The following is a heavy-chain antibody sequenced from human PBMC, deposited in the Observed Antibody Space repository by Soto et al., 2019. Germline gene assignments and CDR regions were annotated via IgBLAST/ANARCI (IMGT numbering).Heavy chain of an antibody. CDR1: GFTFSSYT. D-gene: IGHD5-18*01. Sequence: DVQLVESGGGLVKPGGSLRLSCAASGFTFSSYTMDWVRQTPGKGLQWVSSISITSSYIYYADSVEGRFAISRDNAQNSLYLQMNSLRAEDTAVYYCARGAIRGYSYGYSDYWGQGTLVTVSS. CDR3: ARGAIRGYSYGYSDY. J-gene: IGHJ4*02. V-gene: IGHV3-21*01. CDR2: ISITSSYI.